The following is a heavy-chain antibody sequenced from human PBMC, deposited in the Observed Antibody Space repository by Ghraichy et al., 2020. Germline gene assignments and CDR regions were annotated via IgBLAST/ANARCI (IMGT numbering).Heavy chain of an antibody. J-gene: IGHJ5*02. CDR1: GFTFSNYS. CDR3: ARDSIVGLFWFDP. V-gene: IGHV3-21*01. CDR2: ISSSSGYM. Sequence: GESLNISCAASGFTFSNYSMTWVRQAPGKGLEWVSSISSSSGYMYYADSVTGRFTISRDNAKNSLYLQMNGLRAEDTAIYYCARDSIVGLFWFDPWGQGTLVTVSS. D-gene: IGHD3-3*02.